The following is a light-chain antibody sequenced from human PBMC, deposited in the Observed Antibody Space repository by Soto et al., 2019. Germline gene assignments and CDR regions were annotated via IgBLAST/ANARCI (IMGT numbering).Light chain of an antibody. V-gene: IGKV1-5*03. CDR3: QQYDSYPLT. CDR1: QSISSW. J-gene: IGKJ1*01. Sequence: DIQMTQSPSALSASVGDRVTMTCRASQSISSWLAWYQQKPGKAPKLLIYKASILENGFPSRFSGSGSGTDFTLSISSLQPEDFATYYCQQYDSYPLTLGQGTKVEIK. CDR2: KAS.